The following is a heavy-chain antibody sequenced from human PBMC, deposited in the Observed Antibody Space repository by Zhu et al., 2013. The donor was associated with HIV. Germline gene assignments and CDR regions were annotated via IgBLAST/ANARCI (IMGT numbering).Heavy chain of an antibody. J-gene: IGHJ6*02. CDR2: IIPIFGTA. V-gene: IGHV1-69*01. D-gene: IGHD1-26*01. Sequence: QVQLVQSGAEVKKPGSSVKVSCKASGGTFSSYAISWVRQAPGQGLEWMGGIIPIFGTANYAQKFQGRVTITADESTSTAYMELSSLRSEDTAVYYCATGVELRGDTYYYGMDVWGQGTTVTVSS. CDR3: ATGVELRGDTYYYGMDV. CDR1: GGTFSSYA.